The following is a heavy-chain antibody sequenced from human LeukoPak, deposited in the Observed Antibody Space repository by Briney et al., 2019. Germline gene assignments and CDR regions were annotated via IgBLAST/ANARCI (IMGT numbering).Heavy chain of an antibody. J-gene: IGHJ5*02. CDR2: IYYSGST. V-gene: IGHV4-59*12. Sequence: SETLSLTCTVSGGSISTYYWSWIRQPPGKGLEWIGSIYYSGSTYYNPSLKSRVTISVDTSKNQFSLKLSSVTAADTAVYYCARDNSSWYVYGWFDPWGQGTLVTVSS. CDR3: ARDNSSWYVYGWFDP. D-gene: IGHD6-13*01. CDR1: GGSISTYY.